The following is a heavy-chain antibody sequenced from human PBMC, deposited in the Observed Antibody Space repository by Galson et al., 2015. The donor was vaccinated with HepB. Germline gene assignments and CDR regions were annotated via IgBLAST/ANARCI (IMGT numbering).Heavy chain of an antibody. D-gene: IGHD1-26*01. CDR1: GYSFTSYW. V-gene: IGHV5-51*03. CDR2: IYPGDSDT. Sequence: QSGAEVKKPGESLKISCKGSGYSFTSYWIGWVRQMPGKGLEWMGIIYPGDSDTRYSPSFQGQVTISADKSISTAYLQWSSLKASDTAMYYCARAHPFIVGATDNWFDPWGQGTLVTVSS. CDR3: ARAHPFIVGATDNWFDP. J-gene: IGHJ5*02.